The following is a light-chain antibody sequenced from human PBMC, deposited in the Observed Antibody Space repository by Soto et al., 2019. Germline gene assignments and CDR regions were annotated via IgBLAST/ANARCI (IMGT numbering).Light chain of an antibody. V-gene: IGKV1-9*01. CDR2: AAS. Sequence: IQLTQSPSSLSASVGDRVTITCRASQGISSYLAWYQQKPGKAPKLLIYAASTLQRGVPSRFRGSGSGTDFTLTISSLQPEDFATYYCQEFNSFGPGTKVDI. J-gene: IGKJ3*01. CDR3: QEFNS. CDR1: QGISSY.